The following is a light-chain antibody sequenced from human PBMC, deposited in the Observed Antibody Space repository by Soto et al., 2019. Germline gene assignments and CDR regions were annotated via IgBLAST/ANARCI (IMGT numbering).Light chain of an antibody. V-gene: IGLV2-14*01. J-gene: IGLJ2*01. Sequence: QSALTQPASVSGSPGQSITISCTGTSSDVGGYIYVSWYQQRPGKAPKLMIYEVSNRPSGVSNRFSGSKSGNTASLTISGLRAEDEGVYYCSSYTTISTGVVFGGGTQLTVL. CDR2: EVS. CDR1: SSDVGGYIY. CDR3: SSYTTISTGVV.